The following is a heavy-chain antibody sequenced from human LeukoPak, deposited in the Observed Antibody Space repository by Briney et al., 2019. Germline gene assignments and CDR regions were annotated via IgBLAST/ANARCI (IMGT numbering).Heavy chain of an antibody. CDR2: SSGNGEST. D-gene: IGHD6-19*01. CDR3: VTQISGWVY. CDR1: GFTFSSRP. V-gene: IGHV3-64D*06. Sequence: PGGSLRLSCSASGFTFSSRPMHWVRQAPGKGLEYVSGSSGNGESTYYADSVKGRFTISRDNSKNTVYLQMSSLRPEDTAVYYCVTQISGWVYWGQGTLVTVSS. J-gene: IGHJ4*02.